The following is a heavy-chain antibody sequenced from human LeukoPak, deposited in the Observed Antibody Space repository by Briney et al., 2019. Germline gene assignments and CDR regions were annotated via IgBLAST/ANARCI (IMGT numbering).Heavy chain of an antibody. D-gene: IGHD6-19*01. CDR1: GFIFNNYA. CDR2: ISWNSGTI. CDR3: AKDNRRHYTSGPNPDSLH. J-gene: IGHJ4*02. V-gene: IGHV3-9*01. Sequence: GRSLRLSCAGSGFIFNNYAMHWVRHPPGRGLEWVSGISWNSGTIDYADSVRGRFTISRDNAKNSLYLQMDSLRVEDTAFYYCAKDNRRHYTSGPNPDSLHWGQGALVTVSS.